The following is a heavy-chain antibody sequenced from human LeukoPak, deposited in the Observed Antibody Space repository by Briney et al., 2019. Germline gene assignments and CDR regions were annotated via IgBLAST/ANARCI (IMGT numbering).Heavy chain of an antibody. J-gene: IGHJ4*02. CDR3: SKWGDYDVLTGYYDSDF. CDR1: GFTFSNYA. CDR2: IVGSGGST. V-gene: IGHV3-23*01. Sequence: GGSLRLSCAASGFTFSNYAMSWVRQAPGKGLEWVSAIVGSGGSTYYADSVKGRFTISRDNSKNTLFLRMNSLRVEDTALYYCSKWGDYDVLTGYYDSDFWGQGTLVTVSS. D-gene: IGHD3-9*01.